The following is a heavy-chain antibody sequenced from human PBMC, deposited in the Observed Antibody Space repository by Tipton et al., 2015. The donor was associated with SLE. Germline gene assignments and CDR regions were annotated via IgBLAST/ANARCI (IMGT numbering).Heavy chain of an antibody. D-gene: IGHD3-3*01. V-gene: IGHV3-7*04. Sequence: SLRLSCAASGFTFSSYWMSWVRQAPGKGLEWVANIKQDGSEKYYVDSVKGRFTISRDNAKNSLYLQMNSLRAEDTAVYYCARGYYDFWSGYPSLFDYWGQGTLVTVSS. CDR3: ARGYYDFWSGYPSLFDY. CDR1: GFTFSSYW. J-gene: IGHJ4*02. CDR2: IKQDGSEK.